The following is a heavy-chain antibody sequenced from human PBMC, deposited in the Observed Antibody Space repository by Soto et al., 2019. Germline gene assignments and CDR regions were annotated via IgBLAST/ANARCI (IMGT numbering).Heavy chain of an antibody. Sequence: GASVKVSCKASGYTFTSYDINWVRQATGLGLEWKGWMNPNSGNTGYAQNFQGRVTMTRDTSINTAYMELSSLRSEDTAVYFCARSYCSSTSCRQLDVWGKGTTVTV. CDR2: MNPNSGNT. CDR1: GYTFTSYD. V-gene: IGHV1-8*01. CDR3: ARSYCSSTSCRQLDV. D-gene: IGHD2-2*01. J-gene: IGHJ6*03.